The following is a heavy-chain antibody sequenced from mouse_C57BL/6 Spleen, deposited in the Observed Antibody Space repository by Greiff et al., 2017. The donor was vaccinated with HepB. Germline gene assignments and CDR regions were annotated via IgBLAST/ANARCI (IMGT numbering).Heavy chain of an antibody. V-gene: IGHV1-50*01. CDR1: GYTFTSYW. CDR3: ARGGWLLRGDY. Sequence: QVHVKQPGAELVKPGASVKLSCKASGYTFTSYWMQWVKQRPGQGLEWIGEIDPSDSYTNYNQKFKGKATLTVDTSSSTAYMQLSSLTSEDSAVYYCARGGWLLRGDYWGQGTTLTVSS. J-gene: IGHJ2*01. CDR2: IDPSDSYT. D-gene: IGHD2-3*01.